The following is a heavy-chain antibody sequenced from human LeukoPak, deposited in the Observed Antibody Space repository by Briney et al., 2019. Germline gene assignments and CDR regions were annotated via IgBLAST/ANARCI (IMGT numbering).Heavy chain of an antibody. V-gene: IGHV1-24*01. Sequence: ASVKVSCKVSGYTLTELSMHWVRQAPGKGLEWMGGFDPEDGETIYAQKFQGRVTITADESTSTAYMELSSLRSEDTAVYYCARLSGSYYVGWFDPWGQGTLVTVSS. CDR2: FDPEDGET. CDR1: GYTLTELS. D-gene: IGHD1-26*01. CDR3: ARLSGSYYVGWFDP. J-gene: IGHJ5*02.